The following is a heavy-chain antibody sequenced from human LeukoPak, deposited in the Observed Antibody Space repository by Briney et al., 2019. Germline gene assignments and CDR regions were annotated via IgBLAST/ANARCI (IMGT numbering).Heavy chain of an antibody. CDR3: ARGTYYYGSGSYHLDY. Sequence: ASVKVSCKASGYIFTGYYMHWVRQAPGQGLEWMGWINPNSGDTNYAQKFQGRVTMTRDTSISTAYMELSRLRSDDTAVYYCARGTYYYGSGSYHLDYWGQGTLVTVSS. D-gene: IGHD3-10*01. CDR1: GYIFTGYY. CDR2: INPNSGDT. J-gene: IGHJ4*02. V-gene: IGHV1-2*02.